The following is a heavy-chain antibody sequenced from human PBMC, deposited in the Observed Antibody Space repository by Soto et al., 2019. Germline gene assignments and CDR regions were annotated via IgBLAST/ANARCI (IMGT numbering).Heavy chain of an antibody. CDR3: TTDPSWIQLWLWAPAFDY. D-gene: IGHD5-18*01. Sequence: GGSLRLSCAASGFTFSNAWMNWVRQAPGKGLEWVGRIKSKTDGGTTDYAAPVKGRFTISRDDSKNTLYLQMNSLKTEDTAVYYCTTDPSWIQLWLWAPAFDYWGQGTLVTVSS. CDR1: GFTFSNAW. CDR2: IKSKTDGGTT. V-gene: IGHV3-15*07. J-gene: IGHJ4*02.